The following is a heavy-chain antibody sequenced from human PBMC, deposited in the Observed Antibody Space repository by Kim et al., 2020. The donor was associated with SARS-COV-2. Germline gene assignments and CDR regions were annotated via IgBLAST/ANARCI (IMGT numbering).Heavy chain of an antibody. CDR3: ANKNKWEHDGGNWYFDL. J-gene: IGHJ2*01. CDR2: ISGSGGST. V-gene: IGHV3-23*01. D-gene: IGHD1-26*01. Sequence: GGSLRLSCAASGFTFSSYAMSWVRQAPGKGLEWVSAISGSGGSTYYADSVKGRFTISRDNSKNTLYLQMNSLRAEDTAVYYCANKNKWEHDGGNWYFDLWGRGTLVTVSS. CDR1: GFTFSSYA.